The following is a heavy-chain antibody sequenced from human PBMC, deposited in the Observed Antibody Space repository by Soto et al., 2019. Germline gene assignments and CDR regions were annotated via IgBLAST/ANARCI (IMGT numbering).Heavy chain of an antibody. V-gene: IGHV3-23*01. CDR1: GFTFSNYA. Sequence: GGSLRLSCVASGFTFSNYAMSWFRRAPGKGLEWVSGISGSGATTYYADSVKGRFTISRDNSKNTLSLQMNSLRAEDTAVYYCARLYYDSSGYYYLGYFDYWGQGTLVTVSS. CDR2: ISGSGATT. D-gene: IGHD3-22*01. J-gene: IGHJ4*02. CDR3: ARLYYDSSGYYYLGYFDY.